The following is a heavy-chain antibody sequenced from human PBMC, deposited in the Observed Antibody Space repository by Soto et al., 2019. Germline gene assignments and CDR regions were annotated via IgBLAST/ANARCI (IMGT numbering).Heavy chain of an antibody. CDR2: INPNSGGT. Sequence: ASVKVSCKTSGFMFTSSAVHWVRQAPGQGLEWMGWINPNSGGTSYAQKFQGRVTMTRDTSISTAYMELTRLRSDDTAVYYCARDYGDYDNWFDPWGQGTLVTVSS. V-gene: IGHV1-2*02. D-gene: IGHD4-17*01. J-gene: IGHJ5*02. CDR3: ARDYGDYDNWFDP. CDR1: GFMFTSSA.